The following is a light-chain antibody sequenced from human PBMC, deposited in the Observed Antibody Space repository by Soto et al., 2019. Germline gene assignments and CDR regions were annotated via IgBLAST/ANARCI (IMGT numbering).Light chain of an antibody. CDR1: QTVSSNY. V-gene: IGKV3-20*01. J-gene: IGKJ3*01. Sequence: EIVLTQSPGSLSLSPGERATLSCRAVQTVSSNYLAWYQQKPGQAPRLLIYGASSRATGIPDRFSGSGSGTDFTLTISRLEPEDFAVYYCQQYGISSGLFTFGPGTKVDIK. CDR2: GAS. CDR3: QQYGISSGLFT.